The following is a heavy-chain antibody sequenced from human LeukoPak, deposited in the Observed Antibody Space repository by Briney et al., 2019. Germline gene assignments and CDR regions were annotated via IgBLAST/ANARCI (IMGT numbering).Heavy chain of an antibody. V-gene: IGHV3-9*01. CDR2: ISWSSGSI. CDR1: GFTFDDYA. CDR3: AKSRFGELLSHFDP. D-gene: IGHD3-10*01. Sequence: PGRSLRLSCAASGFTFDDYAMHWVRQAPGKGLEWVSGISWSSGSIGYADSVKGRFTISRDNAKNSLYLQMNSLRAEDTALYYCAKSRFGELLSHFDPWGQGTLVTVSS. J-gene: IGHJ5*02.